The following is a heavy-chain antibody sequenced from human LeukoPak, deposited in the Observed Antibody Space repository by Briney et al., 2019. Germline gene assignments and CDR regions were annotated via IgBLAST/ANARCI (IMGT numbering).Heavy chain of an antibody. CDR1: GFTFSSYG. Sequence: GGSLRLSCAASGFTFSSYGMHWVRQAPGKGLEWVAFIRYDGSNKYYADSVKGRFTISRDNSKNTLYLQMNSLRAEDTAVYYCAEDRHILFGVFDYWGQGTLVTVSS. CDR2: IRYDGSNK. D-gene: IGHD3-3*01. J-gene: IGHJ4*02. V-gene: IGHV3-30*02. CDR3: AEDRHILFGVFDY.